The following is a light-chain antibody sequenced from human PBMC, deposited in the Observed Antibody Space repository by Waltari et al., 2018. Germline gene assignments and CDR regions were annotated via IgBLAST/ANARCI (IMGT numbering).Light chain of an antibody. Sequence: EIVLTQSPATLSLSPGERATLSCRASQSVSRYLAWYQQKPGQAPRHLIYDASDRATRIPARFSGSGSGTDFTLTINSLEPEDFAVYYCQQRSDWLYTCGQGTKLEIK. CDR3: QQRSDWLYT. J-gene: IGKJ2*01. V-gene: IGKV3-11*01. CDR2: DAS. CDR1: QSVSRY.